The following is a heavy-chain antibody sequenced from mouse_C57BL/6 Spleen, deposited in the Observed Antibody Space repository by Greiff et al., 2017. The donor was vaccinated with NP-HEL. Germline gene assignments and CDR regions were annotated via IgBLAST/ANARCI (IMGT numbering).Heavy chain of an antibody. Sequence: EVHLVESGGGLVKPGGSLKLSCAASGFTFSDYGMHWVRQAPEKGLEWVAYISSGSSTIYYADTVKGRFPISRDNAKNTLFLQMTSRRSEDTAMYDCARRTTVVAPEGFDVWGTGTTVTVSS. J-gene: IGHJ1*03. D-gene: IGHD1-1*01. CDR1: GFTFSDYG. CDR2: ISSGSSTI. CDR3: ARRTTVVAPEGFDV. V-gene: IGHV5-17*01.